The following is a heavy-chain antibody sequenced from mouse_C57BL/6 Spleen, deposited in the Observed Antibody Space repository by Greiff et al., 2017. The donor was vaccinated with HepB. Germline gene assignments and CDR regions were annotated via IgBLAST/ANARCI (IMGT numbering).Heavy chain of an antibody. CDR3: ARNHYYGSSYEYFDV. Sequence: EVKLMESGPELVKPGASVKISCKASGYSFTGYYMNWVKQSPEKSLEWIGEINPSTGGTTYNQKFKAKATLTVDKSSSTAYMQLKSLTSEDSAVYYCARNHYYGSSYEYFDVWGTGTTVTVSS. J-gene: IGHJ1*03. CDR1: GYSFTGYY. D-gene: IGHD1-1*01. V-gene: IGHV1-42*01. CDR2: INPSTGGT.